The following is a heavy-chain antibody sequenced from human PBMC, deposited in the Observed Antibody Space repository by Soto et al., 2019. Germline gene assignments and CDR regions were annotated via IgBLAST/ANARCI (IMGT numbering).Heavy chain of an antibody. D-gene: IGHD3-22*01. Sequence: QLQLQESGPGLVKPSDTLSLTCTVSGGSISSSSYYWGWIRQPPGKGLEWIGSIYYSGSTYYNPSLKSRVTISVDTSKNQYSLKLSSVTAADTAVYYCARHNYDSSGSYFDYWGQGTLVTVSS. CDR3: ARHNYDSSGSYFDY. V-gene: IGHV4-39*01. J-gene: IGHJ4*02. CDR1: GGSISSSSYY. CDR2: IYYSGST.